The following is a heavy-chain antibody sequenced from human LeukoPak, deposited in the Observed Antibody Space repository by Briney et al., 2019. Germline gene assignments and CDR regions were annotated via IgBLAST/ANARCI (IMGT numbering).Heavy chain of an antibody. CDR3: ARDIKGIVVVPAASGY. J-gene: IGHJ4*02. CDR1: GYTFTSYG. Sequence: GASVKVSCKASGYTFTSYGISWVRQAPGQGLEWMGWISAYNGNTNYAQKLQGRVTMTTDTSTSTAYMELRSLRSDDTAVYYCARDIKGIVVVPAASGYWGQGTLVTVSS. V-gene: IGHV1-18*01. CDR2: ISAYNGNT. D-gene: IGHD2-2*01.